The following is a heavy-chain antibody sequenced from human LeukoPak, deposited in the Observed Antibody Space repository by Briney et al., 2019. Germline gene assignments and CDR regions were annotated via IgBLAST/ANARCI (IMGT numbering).Heavy chain of an antibody. CDR3: ARISWPGRGSRFDP. CDR2: ISFSGST. Sequence: SETLSLTCTVSGGSISDYSWSWIRQPPGKGLEWIGDISFSGSTNYNPSLKSRVSISVDTSKNQLSLRLSSVTAADTAVYYCARISWPGRGSRFDPWGQGTLVTVSS. CDR1: GGSISDYS. D-gene: IGHD3-16*01. V-gene: IGHV4-59*01. J-gene: IGHJ5*02.